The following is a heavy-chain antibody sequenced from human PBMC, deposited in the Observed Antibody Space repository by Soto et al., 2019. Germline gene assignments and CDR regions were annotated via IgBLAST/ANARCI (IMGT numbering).Heavy chain of an antibody. V-gene: IGHV5-10-1*03. CDR1: VYSFTSYW. D-gene: IGHD5-18*01. CDR2: IDPSDSYA. Sequence: EVQLVQSGAEVKKPGESLRISCNASVYSFTSYWISWVRQMPGKGLEWMGRIDPSDSYANYSPSFQGHVTISADKSINTAYLQWSSLKASDTAMYYCGRVKVDKAEGWFDPWGQGTLVTVSS. J-gene: IGHJ5*02. CDR3: GRVKVDKAEGWFDP.